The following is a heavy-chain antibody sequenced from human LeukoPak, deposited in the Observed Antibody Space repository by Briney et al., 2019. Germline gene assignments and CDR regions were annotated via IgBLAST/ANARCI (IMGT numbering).Heavy chain of an antibody. CDR2: IYYGGST. Sequence: SETLSLTCTVSGGSISSSNYYWAWIRQPPGEALEWIGSIYYGGSTYYNPSLKSRVTISVDTSKNQFSLKLSSVTAADAAVYSCARYGGTYFDTWGQGTMVTVSS. CDR1: GGSISSSNYY. D-gene: IGHD3-10*01. J-gene: IGHJ3*02. CDR3: ARYGGTYFDT. V-gene: IGHV4-39*01.